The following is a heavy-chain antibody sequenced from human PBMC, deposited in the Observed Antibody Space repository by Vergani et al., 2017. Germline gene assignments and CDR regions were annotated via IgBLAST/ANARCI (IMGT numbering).Heavy chain of an antibody. V-gene: IGHV3-74*01. CDR2: INSDGDST. CDR3: ARDGWELLDYFYYMDV. J-gene: IGHJ6*03. CDR1: GFTFSNYW. D-gene: IGHD1-26*01. Sequence: QLVESGGGLVQPGGSLRLSCTASGFTFSNYWMQLVRQAPGKGLMWVSRINSDGDSTSYADSVKGRFTISRDNAKNTLYLQMDSLRAEDTAVYYCARDGWELLDYFYYMDVWGKGTTVTVSS.